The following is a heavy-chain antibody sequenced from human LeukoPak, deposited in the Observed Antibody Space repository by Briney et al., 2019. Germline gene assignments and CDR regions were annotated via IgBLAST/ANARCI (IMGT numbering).Heavy chain of an antibody. Sequence: ASVKVSCKASGYTFTSYDINWVRQATGQGLEWMGWMNPNSGNTGYAQKFQGRVTMTRNTSISTAYMELSSLRSEDTAVYYCARHKIGGEFNLIPYNWFDPWGQGTLVTASS. CDR2: MNPNSGNT. CDR3: ARHKIGGEFNLIPYNWFDP. CDR1: GYTFTSYD. V-gene: IGHV1-8*01. J-gene: IGHJ5*02. D-gene: IGHD3-10*01.